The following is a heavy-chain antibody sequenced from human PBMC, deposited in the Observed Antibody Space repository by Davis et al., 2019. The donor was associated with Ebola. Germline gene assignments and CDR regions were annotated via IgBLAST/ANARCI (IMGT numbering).Heavy chain of an antibody. D-gene: IGHD3-3*01. J-gene: IGHJ4*02. V-gene: IGHV2-26*01. CDR1: GFSLSNTRMG. Sequence: SGPTLVKPTETLTLTCTVSGFSLSNTRMGVSWIRQPPGKALEWLAHIFSNDEKSYSTSLKSRLTISKDTSKSQVVLTMTNMDPVDTATYYCARILGDYDFWSGYYTPRYYFDYWGQGTLVTVSS. CDR2: IFSNDEK. CDR3: ARILGDYDFWSGYYTPRYYFDY.